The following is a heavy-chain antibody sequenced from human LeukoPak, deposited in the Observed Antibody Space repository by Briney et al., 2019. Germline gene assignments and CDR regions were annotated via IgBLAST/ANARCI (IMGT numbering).Heavy chain of an antibody. CDR1: GFTFSSYA. J-gene: IGHJ4*02. CDR2: ISYDGSNK. V-gene: IGHV3-30-3*01. D-gene: IGHD6-19*01. CDR3: ANPGIAVAGTGY. Sequence: PGRSLRLSCAASGFTFSSYAMHWVRQAPGKGLEWVAVISYDGSNKYYADSVKGRFTISRDNSKNTLYLQMNSLRAEETAVYYCANPGIAVAGTGYWGQGTLVTVSS.